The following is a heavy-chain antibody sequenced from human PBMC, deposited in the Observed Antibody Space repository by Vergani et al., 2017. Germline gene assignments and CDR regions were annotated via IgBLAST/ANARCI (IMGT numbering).Heavy chain of an antibody. D-gene: IGHD2-2*02. CDR1: GGSVSSGSYY. V-gene: IGHV4-61*01. CDR2: IYYSGST. Sequence: QVQLQESGPGLVKPSETLSLTCTVSGGSVSSGSYYWSWIRQPPGKGLEWIGYIYYSGSTNYNPSLTSRVTISVDTSKNQFSLKLSSVTAADTAVYYCARVKGVVPAAIYYYYYYMDVWGKGTTVTVSS. CDR3: ARVKGVVPAAIYYYYYYMDV. J-gene: IGHJ6*03.